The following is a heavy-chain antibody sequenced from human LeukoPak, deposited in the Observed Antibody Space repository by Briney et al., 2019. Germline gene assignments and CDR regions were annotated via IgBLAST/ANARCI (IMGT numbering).Heavy chain of an antibody. D-gene: IGHD3-22*01. V-gene: IGHV3-48*03. CDR3: AKAPPEDYDSSGYSVAEYFQH. CDR1: GFTLSSYE. J-gene: IGHJ1*01. CDR2: ISSSGSTI. Sequence: GGSLRLSCAASGFTLSSYEMNWVRQAPGKGLEWVSYISSSGSTIYYADSVKGRFTISRDNAKNSLYLQMNSLRAEDTAVYYCAKAPPEDYDSSGYSVAEYFQHWGQGTLVTVSS.